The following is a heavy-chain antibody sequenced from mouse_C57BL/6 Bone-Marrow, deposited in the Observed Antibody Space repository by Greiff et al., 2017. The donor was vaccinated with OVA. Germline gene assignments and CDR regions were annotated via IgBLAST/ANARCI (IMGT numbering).Heavy chain of an antibody. CDR1: GYTFTSYW. Sequence: QVQLQQPGAELVKPGASVKLSCKASGYTFTSYWMHWVKQRPGQGLEWIGLIHPNSGSTNYNEKFKSKATLTVDKSSSTAYMQLSSLTSEDSAVYASARRKSSYYYDYWGQGTTPTVSS. J-gene: IGHJ2*01. V-gene: IGHV1-64*01. CDR3: ARRKSSYYYDY. D-gene: IGHD1-3*01. CDR2: IHPNSGST.